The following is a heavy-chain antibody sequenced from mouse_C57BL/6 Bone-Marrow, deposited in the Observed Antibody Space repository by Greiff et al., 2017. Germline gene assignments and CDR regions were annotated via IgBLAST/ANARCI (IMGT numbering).Heavy chain of an antibody. J-gene: IGHJ3*01. CDR1: GFSFTSYC. CDR2: IWSDGST. D-gene: IGHD1-1*02. CDR3: ARHGGNYGFAY. Sequence: VQGVESGPGLVAPSQSLSITCTVSGFSFTSYCVHWVRQPPGKGLEWLVVIWSDGSTTYYSALKSRLSISKDNSKSQVFLKMNSLRTDDTAMYYCARHGGNYGFAYWGQGTLVTVSA. V-gene: IGHV2-6-1*01.